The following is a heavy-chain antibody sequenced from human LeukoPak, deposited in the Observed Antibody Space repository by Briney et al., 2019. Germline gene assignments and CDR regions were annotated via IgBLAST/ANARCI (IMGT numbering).Heavy chain of an antibody. CDR2: VFTSGST. J-gene: IGHJ3*02. CDR3: ARDLPGQSGFDI. CDR1: GGSISSGSYY. D-gene: IGHD1-1*01. Sequence: PSQTLSLTCIVSGGSISSGSYYWSWLRQPAGKGLEWIGRVFTSGSTDSNPSFKSRVTISVDTSKKQVSLRLSSVPAAATAVYYCARDLPGQSGFDIWGQGTMVSVSS. V-gene: IGHV4-61*02.